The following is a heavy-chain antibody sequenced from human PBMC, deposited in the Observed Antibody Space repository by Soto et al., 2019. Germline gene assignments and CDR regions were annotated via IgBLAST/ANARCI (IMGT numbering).Heavy chain of an antibody. Sequence: ASVKVSCKASGGTFSSYTISWGRQAPGQGLEWMGRIIPILGIANYAQKFQGRVTITADKSTSTAYMELSSLRSEDTAVYYCASYIVATTYYYYYGMDVWGQGTTVTVSS. CDR3: ASYIVATTYYYYYGMDV. J-gene: IGHJ6*02. V-gene: IGHV1-69*02. D-gene: IGHD5-12*01. CDR2: IIPILGIA. CDR1: GGTFSSYT.